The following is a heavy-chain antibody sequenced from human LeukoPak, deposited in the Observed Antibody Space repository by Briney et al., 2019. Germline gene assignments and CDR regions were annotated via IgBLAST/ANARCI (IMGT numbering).Heavy chain of an antibody. CDR1: GGSISNYN. CDR2: VSYSGST. J-gene: IGHJ5*02. V-gene: IGHV4-59*13. D-gene: IGHD1-1*01. Sequence: SETLSLTCTVSGGSISNYNWSWIRQPPGKELEWVGYVSYSGSTNYNPSLNSRVIISIDTSKSQFSLKLSSVTAADTAVYYCAGDKTGNNWFDPWGQGTLVTVSS. CDR3: AGDKTGNNWFDP.